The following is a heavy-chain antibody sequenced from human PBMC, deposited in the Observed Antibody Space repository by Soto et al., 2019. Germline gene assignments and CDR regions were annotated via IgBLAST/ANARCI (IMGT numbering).Heavy chain of an antibody. J-gene: IGHJ4*02. CDR3: AKDKRLLPDY. Sequence: AGGSLRLSCAASGFTFSSYGMHWVRQAPGKGLEWVAVISYDGSNKYYADSVKGRFTISRDNSKNTLYLQMNSLRAEDTAVYYCAKDKRLLPDYWGQGTLVTVSS. D-gene: IGHD3-22*01. CDR1: GFTFSSYG. CDR2: ISYDGSNK. V-gene: IGHV3-30*18.